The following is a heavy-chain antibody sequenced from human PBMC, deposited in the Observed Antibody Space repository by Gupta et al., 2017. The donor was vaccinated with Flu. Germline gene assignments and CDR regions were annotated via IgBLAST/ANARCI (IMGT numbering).Heavy chain of an antibody. Sequence: GQGLEWIGEMYHSGSTNYSPSLKSRVTISVDKSKNQFSLRLTSVTAADTAVYYCARGRVLPAGSDYYYYMDVWGKGTTVTVSS. CDR3: ARGRVLPAGSDYYYYMDV. D-gene: IGHD2-2*01. J-gene: IGHJ6*03. CDR2: MYHSGST. V-gene: IGHV4-4*02.